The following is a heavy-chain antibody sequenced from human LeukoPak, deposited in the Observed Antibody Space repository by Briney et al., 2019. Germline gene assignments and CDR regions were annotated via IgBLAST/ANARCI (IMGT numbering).Heavy chain of an antibody. CDR3: ARGRWLQFSFDY. CDR2: IYYSGST. D-gene: IGHD5-24*01. V-gene: IGHV4-39*07. CDR1: GGSISSSSYY. J-gene: IGHJ4*02. Sequence: SETLSLTCTVSGGSISSSSYYWGWIRQPPGEGLEWIGSIYYSGSTYYNPSLKSRVTISVDTSKNQFSLKLSSVTAADTAVYYCARGRWLQFSFDYWGQGTLVTVSS.